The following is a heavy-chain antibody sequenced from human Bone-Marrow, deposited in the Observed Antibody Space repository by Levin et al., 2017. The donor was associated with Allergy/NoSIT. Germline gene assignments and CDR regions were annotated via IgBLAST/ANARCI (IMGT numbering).Heavy chain of an antibody. Sequence: LSLTCAASGFTFSDSYMSWIRQAPGKGLEWVSYISSSGSTIYYADSVKGRFTISRDNAKNSLYLQMNSLRAEDTAVYYCARENGDGGAYCGGDCYPDAFDIWGQGTMVTVSS. CDR3: ARENGDGGAYCGGDCYPDAFDI. CDR2: ISSSGSTI. CDR1: GFTFSDSY. D-gene: IGHD2-21*02. J-gene: IGHJ3*02. V-gene: IGHV3-11*01.